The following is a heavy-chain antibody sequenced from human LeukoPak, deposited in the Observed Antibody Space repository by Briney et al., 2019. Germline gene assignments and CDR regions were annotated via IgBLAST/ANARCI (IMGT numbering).Heavy chain of an antibody. V-gene: IGHV4-38-2*02. CDR3: ASVYYDFWSGYYLGPDGWFDP. J-gene: IGHJ5*02. CDR2: IYHSGST. CDR1: GYSISSGYY. Sequence: SETLSLTCTVSGYSISSGYYWGWIRQPPGKGLEWIGSIYHSGSTYYNPSLKSRVTISVDTSKNQFSLKLSSVTAADTAVYYCASVYYDFWSGYYLGPDGWFDPWGQGTLVTVSS. D-gene: IGHD3-3*01.